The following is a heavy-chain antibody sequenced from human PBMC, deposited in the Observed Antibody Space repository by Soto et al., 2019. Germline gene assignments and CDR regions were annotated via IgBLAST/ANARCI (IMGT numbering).Heavy chain of an antibody. CDR2: ISHSGST. CDR3: ARGWGIVAAGSDY. J-gene: IGHJ4*02. V-gene: IGHV4-4*02. Sequence: QVQLQESGPGLVKPSGTLSLTCTVSGGSISSNNWWNWVRQPPGKGLEWIGEISHSGSTNYNPSLRSRVPISLAPSKEHFSLKPNSVTAADTAVYYCARGWGIVAAGSDYWGQGTLVTVSS. CDR1: GGSISSNNW. D-gene: IGHD6-13*01.